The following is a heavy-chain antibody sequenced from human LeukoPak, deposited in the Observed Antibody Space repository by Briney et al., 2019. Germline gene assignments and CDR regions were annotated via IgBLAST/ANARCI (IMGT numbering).Heavy chain of an antibody. CDR3: ARGPGGDSSGYYYGEYFQH. J-gene: IGHJ1*01. CDR1: GGSISSYY. Sequence: TSETLSLTCTVSGGSISSYYWSWIRQPPGKGLEWIGYIYYSGSTNYNPSLKSRVTISVDTSKNQFSLKLSSVTAADTAVYYCARGPGGDSSGYYYGEYFQHWGQGTLVTVSS. CDR2: IYYSGST. D-gene: IGHD3-22*01. V-gene: IGHV4-59*01.